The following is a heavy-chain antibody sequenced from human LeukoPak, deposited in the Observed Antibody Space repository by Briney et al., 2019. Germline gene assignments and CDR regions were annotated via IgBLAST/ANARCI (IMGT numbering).Heavy chain of an antibody. V-gene: IGHV3-7*01. D-gene: IGHD6-25*01. CDR3: VRGGSLDNSVYYFDY. Sequence: DSMRGRVTISRDNVENSLNLQMSSLRAEDTAVYYCVRGGSLDNSVYYFDYWGQGTLVTVSS. J-gene: IGHJ4*02.